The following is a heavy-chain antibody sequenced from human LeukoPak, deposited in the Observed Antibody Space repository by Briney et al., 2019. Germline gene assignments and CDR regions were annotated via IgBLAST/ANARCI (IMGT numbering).Heavy chain of an antibody. Sequence: PGGSLRLSCAASGFTFSSYWMSWVRQAPGRGLEWVANIKQDGSEKYYVDSVKGRFTISRDNAKNSLYLQMNSLRAEDTAVYYCARAHCSSTSCPYDYYYYYYGMDVWGQGTTVTVSS. J-gene: IGHJ6*02. CDR1: GFTFSSYW. CDR2: IKQDGSEK. V-gene: IGHV3-7*01. D-gene: IGHD2-2*01. CDR3: ARAHCSSTSCPYDYYYYYYGMDV.